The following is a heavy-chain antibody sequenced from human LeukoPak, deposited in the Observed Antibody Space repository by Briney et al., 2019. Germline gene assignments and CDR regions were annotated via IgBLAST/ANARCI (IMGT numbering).Heavy chain of an antibody. J-gene: IGHJ4*02. CDR2: INHSGST. V-gene: IGHV4-34*01. CDR3: ARGRSGYSYGPRFDY. CDR1: GGSFSGYY. D-gene: IGHD5-18*01. Sequence: SETLSLACAVYGGSFSGYYWSWIRQPPGKGLEWIGEINHSGSTNYNPSLKSRVTISVDASKNQFSLKLSSVTAADTAVYYCARGRSGYSYGPRFDYWGQGTLVTVSS.